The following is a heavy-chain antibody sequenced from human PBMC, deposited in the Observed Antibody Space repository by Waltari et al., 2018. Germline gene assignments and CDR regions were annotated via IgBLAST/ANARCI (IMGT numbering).Heavy chain of an antibody. CDR2: IYGSRGNT. CDR1: GGSLSSYW. D-gene: IGHD3-22*01. CDR3: ARHFYSGSYSPPPGFDY. V-gene: IGHV4-39*07. J-gene: IGHJ4*02. Sequence: QVQLQESGPGLVKPSETLSLTCAVSGGSLSSYWWGWIRQPPGKGLEWIGSIYGSRGNTEYNPYLKSRATISRDTSKNQFSLKLSSVTAADTAVYYCARHFYSGSYSPPPGFDYWGQGVLVTVSS.